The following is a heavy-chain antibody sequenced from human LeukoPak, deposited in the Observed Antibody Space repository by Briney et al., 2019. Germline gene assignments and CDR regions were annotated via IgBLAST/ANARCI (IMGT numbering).Heavy chain of an antibody. J-gene: IGHJ6*02. D-gene: IGHD3-9*01. CDR1: GFTFSDYY. CDR3: ASPSGYLHSYGMDV. Sequence: GGSLRLSCAASGFTFSDYYMSWIRQAPGKGLEWVSSISSSSSYIYYADSVKGRFTISRDNAKNSLYLQMNSLRDEDTAVYYCASPSGYLHSYGMDVWGHGTTVTVSS. CDR2: ISSSSSYI. V-gene: IGHV3-11*06.